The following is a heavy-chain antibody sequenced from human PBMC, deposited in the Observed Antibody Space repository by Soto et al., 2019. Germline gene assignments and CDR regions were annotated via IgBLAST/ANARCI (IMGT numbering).Heavy chain of an antibody. D-gene: IGHD2-15*01. Sequence: PXESLRLSCAASGFTFSSYGMHWVRQAPGKGLEWVAVIWYDGSNKYYADSVKGRFTISRDNSKNTLYLQMNSLRAEDTAVYYCARDGRYCSGGSCHHAFDIWGQGTMVTVSS. J-gene: IGHJ3*02. V-gene: IGHV3-33*01. CDR2: IWYDGSNK. CDR3: ARDGRYCSGGSCHHAFDI. CDR1: GFTFSSYG.